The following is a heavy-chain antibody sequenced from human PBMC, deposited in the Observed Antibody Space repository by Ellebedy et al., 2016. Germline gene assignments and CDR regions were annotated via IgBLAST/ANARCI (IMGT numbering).Heavy chain of an antibody. Sequence: ASVKVSXXASGYSFTSYDINWVRQATGQGLEWMGWMNPNSGNTGYAQKFQGRVTMTRNTSISTAYMELSSLRSEDTAVYYCARDHPSGGYCSGGSCYSPHCDYWGQGTLVTVSS. D-gene: IGHD2-15*01. V-gene: IGHV1-8*01. CDR2: MNPNSGNT. CDR1: GYSFTSYD. J-gene: IGHJ4*02. CDR3: ARDHPSGGYCSGGSCYSPHCDY.